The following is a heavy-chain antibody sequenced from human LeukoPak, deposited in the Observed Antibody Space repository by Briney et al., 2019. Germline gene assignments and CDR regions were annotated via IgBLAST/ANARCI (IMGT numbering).Heavy chain of an antibody. Sequence: PSETLSLTCAVYGGSFSGYFWSWIRQPPGPRRECIGGINHSGSTNYTPSLQSRVTISVDTSKNQFSLKLSSVTAADTAVYYCARLRSITMVRGVRRYYYMDVWGKGTTVTIPS. D-gene: IGHD3-10*01. CDR2: INHSGST. CDR3: ARLRSITMVRGVRRYYYMDV. V-gene: IGHV4-34*01. J-gene: IGHJ6*03. CDR1: GGSFSGYF.